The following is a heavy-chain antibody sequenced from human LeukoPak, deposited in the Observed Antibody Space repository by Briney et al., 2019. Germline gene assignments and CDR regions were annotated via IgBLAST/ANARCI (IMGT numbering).Heavy chain of an antibody. Sequence: PSETLSLTCTVSGGSISSYYWSWIRQPPGKGLEWIGYIHYSGSTNYNPSLKSRVTISVDTSKNQFSLKLSSVTAADTAVYYCARGRSSRSFDYWGQGTLVTVSS. CDR1: GGSISSYY. D-gene: IGHD6-13*01. J-gene: IGHJ4*02. V-gene: IGHV4-59*01. CDR3: ARGRSSRSFDY. CDR2: IHYSGST.